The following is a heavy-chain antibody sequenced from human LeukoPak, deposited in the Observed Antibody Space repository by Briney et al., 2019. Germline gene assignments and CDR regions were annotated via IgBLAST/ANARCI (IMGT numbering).Heavy chain of an antibody. D-gene: IGHD6-13*01. Sequence: SETLSLTCTVSGGSISSYYWSWVRQPPGKGLEWIGYIYNSGSTNYSPSLKSRVTISVDTSKNQFSLNLSSVTAADTAVYYCTAADYYYYMDVWGKGTTVTISS. CDR3: TAADYYYYMDV. V-gene: IGHV4-59*08. CDR1: GGSISSYY. J-gene: IGHJ6*03. CDR2: IYNSGST.